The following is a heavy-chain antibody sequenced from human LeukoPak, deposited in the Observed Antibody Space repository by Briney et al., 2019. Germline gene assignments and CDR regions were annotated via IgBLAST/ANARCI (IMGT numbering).Heavy chain of an antibody. CDR2: ISGSGGST. J-gene: IGHJ6*02. V-gene: IGHV3-23*01. CDR3: AKKITSGATQDYYYYYGMDV. Sequence: GGSLRLSCAASGFTFSSYAMSWVRQAPGKGLEWFSAISGSGGSTYYADSVKGRFTISRDNSKNTLYLQMNSLRAEDTAVYYCAKKITSGATQDYYYYYGMDVWGQGTTVTVSS. D-gene: IGHD1-26*01. CDR1: GFTFSSYA.